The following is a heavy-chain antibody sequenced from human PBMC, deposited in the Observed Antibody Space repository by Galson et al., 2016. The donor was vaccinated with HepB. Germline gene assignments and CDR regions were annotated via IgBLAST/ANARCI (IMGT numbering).Heavy chain of an antibody. Sequence: QSGAEVKKSGESLKISCKGSGYSFTTYWIGWVRQMPGKGLEWVGIIYPDNSDTRYSPSFQGQVTISADKSISTAFLQWSGLKASATAMYYCAVGFRYRRGGVCGGGMDVWGQGTTVTVSS. CDR2: IYPDNSDT. V-gene: IGHV5-51*01. D-gene: IGHD2-21*02. J-gene: IGHJ6*02. CDR3: AVGFRYRRGGVCGGGMDV. CDR1: GYSFTTYW.